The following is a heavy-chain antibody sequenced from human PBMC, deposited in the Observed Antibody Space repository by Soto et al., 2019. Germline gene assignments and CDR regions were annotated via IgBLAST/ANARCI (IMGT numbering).Heavy chain of an antibody. V-gene: IGHV3-30*18. CDR1: GFTFSSYG. Sequence: QVPLVESGGGVVQPGRSLRLSCAASGFTFSSYGMHWVRQAPGKGLEWVAVISYDGSNKYYADSVKGGFTISRDNSKNTLYLQMNSLRAEDTAVYYCAKDRGWLAERYYYGMDVWGQGTTVTVSS. D-gene: IGHD6-19*01. CDR3: AKDRGWLAERYYYGMDV. J-gene: IGHJ6*02. CDR2: ISYDGSNK.